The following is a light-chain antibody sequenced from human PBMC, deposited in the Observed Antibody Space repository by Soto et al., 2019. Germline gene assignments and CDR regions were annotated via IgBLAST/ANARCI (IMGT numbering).Light chain of an antibody. Sequence: EIVLTQSPATLSLSPGERATLSCRASQSVSSYLAWYQQKPGQAPRLLIYDASNRATGIPARFSGSGSGTDFTLTISSLEPEDFEVYYCQQRSNWFLTFGPGTKVDIK. CDR3: QQRSNWFLT. CDR1: QSVSSY. V-gene: IGKV3-11*01. J-gene: IGKJ3*01. CDR2: DAS.